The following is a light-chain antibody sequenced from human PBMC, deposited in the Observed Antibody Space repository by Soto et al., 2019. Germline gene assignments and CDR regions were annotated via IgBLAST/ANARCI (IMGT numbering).Light chain of an antibody. CDR2: DAS. J-gene: IGKJ1*01. CDR1: QSISTW. Sequence: QMTQSPSTISVCVVAIVKITRRASQSISTWLAWYQQKPGRAPKLLIYDASTLESGVPSRFSGSGSGTEFTLTVSSLQPDDFATYHCQKYKTYPWTCGKGHTGDIK. CDR3: QKYKTYPWT. V-gene: IGKV1-5*01.